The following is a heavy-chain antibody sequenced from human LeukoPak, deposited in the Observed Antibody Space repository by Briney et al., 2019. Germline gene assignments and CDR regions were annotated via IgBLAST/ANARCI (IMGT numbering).Heavy chain of an antibody. Sequence: GGSLRLSCAASGFTFSSYSMNWVRQAPGKGLEWVSAISGSGGSTYYADSVKGRITISRDNSKNTLYLQMNSLRAEDTAVYYCAKGFYSNPVGYFDYWGQGTLVTVSS. CDR3: AKGFYSNPVGYFDY. V-gene: IGHV3-23*01. D-gene: IGHD4-11*01. J-gene: IGHJ4*02. CDR2: ISGSGGST. CDR1: GFTFSSYS.